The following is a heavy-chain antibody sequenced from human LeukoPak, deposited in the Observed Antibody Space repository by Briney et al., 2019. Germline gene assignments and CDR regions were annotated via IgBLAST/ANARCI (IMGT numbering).Heavy chain of an antibody. CDR1: GYTLTELS. Sequence: ASVKVSCKVSGYTLTELSMHWVRQAPGKGLEWMGGFDPEDGETIYAQKFQGRVTMIEDTSTDTAYMELSSLRSEDTAVYYCATYHPDTAMLAGMDVWGKGTTVTVSS. J-gene: IGHJ6*04. D-gene: IGHD5-18*01. CDR2: FDPEDGET. V-gene: IGHV1-24*01. CDR3: ATYHPDTAMLAGMDV.